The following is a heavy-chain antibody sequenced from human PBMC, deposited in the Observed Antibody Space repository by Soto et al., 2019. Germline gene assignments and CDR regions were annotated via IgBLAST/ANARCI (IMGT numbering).Heavy chain of an antibody. V-gene: IGHV4-59*01. Sequence: PSETLSLTCTVSGASISGYYWSWIRQPPGKGLEWIGYVFYTGRANYNASLKSRVSISLDTSNYQFSLKLSSVTAADTAVYYCARDGDGRMTTNPYYYNGMDVWGPGTTVTVSS. CDR3: ARDGDGRMTTNPYYYNGMDV. CDR1: GASISGYY. D-gene: IGHD4-4*01. CDR2: VFYTGRA. J-gene: IGHJ6*02.